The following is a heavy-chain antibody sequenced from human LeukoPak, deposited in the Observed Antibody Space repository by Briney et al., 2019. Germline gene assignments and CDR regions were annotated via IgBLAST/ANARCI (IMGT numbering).Heavy chain of an antibody. Sequence: PSETLSFTCAVYGGSFSDYYWTWIRQPPGKGLEWIGEISHSGSTNYNPSLKSRVTISVDTSKNQFSLKLSSVTAADTAVYYCSVFDYWGQGTLVTVSS. J-gene: IGHJ4*02. V-gene: IGHV4-34*01. CDR1: GGSFSDYY. CDR2: ISHSGST. CDR3: SVFDY.